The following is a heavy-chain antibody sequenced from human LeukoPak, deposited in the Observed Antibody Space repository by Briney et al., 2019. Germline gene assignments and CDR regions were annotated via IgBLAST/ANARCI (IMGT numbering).Heavy chain of an antibody. D-gene: IGHD3-22*01. Sequence: PGGSLRLSCAASGFTVSSNYMSWVRQAPGKGLEWVSVIYSGGSTYYADSVKGRFTISRDNSKNTLYLQMNSLRAEDTAVYYCARVGSGYYSGAFDIWGQGTMVTVSS. CDR3: ARVGSGYYSGAFDI. J-gene: IGHJ3*02. CDR2: IYSGGST. CDR1: GFTVSSNY. V-gene: IGHV3-53*01.